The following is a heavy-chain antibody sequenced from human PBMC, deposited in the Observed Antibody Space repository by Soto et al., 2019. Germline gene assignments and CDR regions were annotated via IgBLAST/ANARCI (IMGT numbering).Heavy chain of an antibody. CDR1: GGSISSSNW. CDR2: IYHSGST. CDR3: ARDPAGRSSSWGIDVGY. J-gene: IGHJ4*02. Sequence: QVQLQESGPGLVKPSGTLSLTCAVSGGSISSSNWWSWVRQPPGKGLEWIGEIYHSGSTNYNPSLKSRVTISVDKSKNQFSLKLSSVTAADTAVYYCARDPAGRSSSWGIDVGYWGQGTLVTVSS. D-gene: IGHD6-13*01. V-gene: IGHV4-4*02.